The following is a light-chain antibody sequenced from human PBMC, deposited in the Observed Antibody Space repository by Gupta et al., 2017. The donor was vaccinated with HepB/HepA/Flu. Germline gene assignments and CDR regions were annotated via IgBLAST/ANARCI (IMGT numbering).Light chain of an antibody. CDR3: CSYGQGDNVL. CDR1: NSDVGNYDL. V-gene: IGLV2-23*02. CDR2: EVR. J-gene: IGLJ2*01. Sequence: QSALTQPASVSGSPGQSITISCTGTNSDVGNYDLVSWYQQHPGKVPKLIMYEVRQRPSGVSNRFSASKSGDTASLTISGLQAEDEADDYCCSYGQGDNVLFGGGTKVTVL.